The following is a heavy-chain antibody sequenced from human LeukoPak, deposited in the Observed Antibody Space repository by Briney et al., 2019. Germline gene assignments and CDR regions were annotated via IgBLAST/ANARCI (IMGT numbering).Heavy chain of an antibody. CDR3: ARIASDSYGYWFDP. J-gene: IGHJ5*02. D-gene: IGHD5-18*01. CDR2: IYYSGST. Sequence: SETLSLTCTVSGGSISSYYWSWIRQPPGKGREWIGYIYYSGSTNYNPSLKSRVTISVDTSKNQFSLKLSSVTAADTAVYYCARIASDSYGYWFDPWGQGTLVTVSS. V-gene: IGHV4-59*01. CDR1: GGSISSYY.